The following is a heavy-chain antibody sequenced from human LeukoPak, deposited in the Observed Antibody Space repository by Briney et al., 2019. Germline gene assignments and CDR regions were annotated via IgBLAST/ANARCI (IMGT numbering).Heavy chain of an antibody. Sequence: GGSLRLSCAGSGFTFSRYWMSWVRQAPGRGLEWVANIKEDGSQKHYVDSVKGRFTISRDNARNSLYLQMSSLRVEDTAVYYCARDRGFSYGIDFWGQGTLVTVSS. D-gene: IGHD5-18*01. V-gene: IGHV3-7*04. J-gene: IGHJ4*02. CDR3: ARDRGFSYGIDF. CDR1: GFTFSRYW. CDR2: IKEDGSQK.